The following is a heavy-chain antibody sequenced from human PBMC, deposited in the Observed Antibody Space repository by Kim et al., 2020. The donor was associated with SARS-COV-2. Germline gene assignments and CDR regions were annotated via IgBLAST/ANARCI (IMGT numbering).Heavy chain of an antibody. V-gene: IGHV3-30*07. Sequence: LKGRFTISRDKSKNTLYLQMNSLRAEDTAVYYCARAYSSSWDLGYYFDYWGQGTLVTVSS. J-gene: IGHJ4*02. CDR3: ARAYSSSWDLGYYFDY. D-gene: IGHD6-13*01.